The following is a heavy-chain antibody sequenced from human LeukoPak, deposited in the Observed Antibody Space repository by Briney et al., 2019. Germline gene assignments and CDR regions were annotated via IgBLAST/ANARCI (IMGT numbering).Heavy chain of an antibody. Sequence: ASVKVSCKASGYTFTGYYIHWVRQAPGQGLEWMGWINPNSGATKYAQKIQGRVTMTRDTSISTVYMELSRLRSDDTAVYYCARVVDTATLFDYWGQGTLVTVSS. CDR2: INPNSGAT. J-gene: IGHJ4*02. V-gene: IGHV1-2*02. D-gene: IGHD5-18*01. CDR1: GYTFTGYY. CDR3: ARVVDTATLFDY.